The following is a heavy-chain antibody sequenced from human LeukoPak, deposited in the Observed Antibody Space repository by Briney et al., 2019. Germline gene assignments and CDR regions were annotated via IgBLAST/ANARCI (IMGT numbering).Heavy chain of an antibody. V-gene: IGHV1-18*01. J-gene: IGHJ4*02. Sequence: VASVKVSCKASGYTFTSYGFSWVRQAPGQGLEWMGWISPYNGNTNYAQKLQGRVTMTTDTSTSTAYMELRSLRSDDTAVYYCARASVVIKAIDYWGQGTLVTVSS. CDR2: ISPYNGNT. CDR3: ARASVVIKAIDY. D-gene: IGHD3-22*01. CDR1: GYTFTSYG.